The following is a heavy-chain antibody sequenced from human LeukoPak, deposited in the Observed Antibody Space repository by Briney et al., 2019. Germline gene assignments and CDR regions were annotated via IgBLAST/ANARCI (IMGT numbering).Heavy chain of an antibody. CDR2: IYYSGST. V-gene: IGHV4-59*01. D-gene: IGHD5-24*01. Sequence: SETLSLTCTVSGGSISSYYWSWIRQPPGKGLEWIGYIYYSGSTNYNPSLKSRVTISVDTSKNQFSLKLSSVTAADTAVYYCARDKRQRWLQYNGFSDYWGQGTLVTVSS. J-gene: IGHJ4*02. CDR3: ARDKRQRWLQYNGFSDY. CDR1: GGSISSYY.